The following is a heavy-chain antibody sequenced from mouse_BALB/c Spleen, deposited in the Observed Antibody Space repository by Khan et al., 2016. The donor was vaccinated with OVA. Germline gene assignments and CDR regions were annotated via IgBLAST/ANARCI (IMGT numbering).Heavy chain of an antibody. CDR1: GYAFTSYI. D-gene: IGHD2-12*01. V-gene: IGHV1S135*01. CDR3: GRGCYGWFAY. Sequence: VQLQQSGPELVKPGASVKVSCKASGYAFTSYIMYWVKQSHGKSLEWIGYIDPYTGGTSYNQKFKGKATLTVDKSSTTAYMHLNSLTSEDSAVYDCGRGCYGWFAYGDQGTLGTGST. J-gene: IGHJ3*01. CDR2: IDPYTGGT.